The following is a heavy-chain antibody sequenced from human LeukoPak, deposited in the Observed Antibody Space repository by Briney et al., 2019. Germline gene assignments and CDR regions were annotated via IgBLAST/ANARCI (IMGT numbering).Heavy chain of an antibody. V-gene: IGHV1-2*02. CDR2: INPNSGGT. CDR1: GYTFTGYY. CDR3: AGDWCSGGSCYRSNQNWFDP. Sequence: GASVKVSCKASGYTFTGYYMHWVRQAPGQGLEWMGWINPNSGGTNYAQKFQGRVTMTRDTSISTACMELSRLRSDDTAVYYCAGDWCSGGSCYRSNQNWFDPWGQGTLVTVSS. J-gene: IGHJ5*02. D-gene: IGHD2-15*01.